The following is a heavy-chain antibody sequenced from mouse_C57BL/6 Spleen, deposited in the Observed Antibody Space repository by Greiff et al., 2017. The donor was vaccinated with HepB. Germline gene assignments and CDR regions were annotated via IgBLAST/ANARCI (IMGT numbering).Heavy chain of an antibody. D-gene: IGHD1-1*01. J-gene: IGHJ2*01. V-gene: IGHV1-81*01. Sequence: VQLQQSGAELARPGASVKLSCKASGYTFTSYGISWVKQRTGQGLEWIGEIYHRSGNTYYNEKFKGKATLTADKSSSKAYMELRSLTSEDSAVYFCARKDYYGSSSDYWGQGTTLTVSS. CDR1: GYTFTSYG. CDR2: IYHRSGNT. CDR3: ARKDYYGSSSDY.